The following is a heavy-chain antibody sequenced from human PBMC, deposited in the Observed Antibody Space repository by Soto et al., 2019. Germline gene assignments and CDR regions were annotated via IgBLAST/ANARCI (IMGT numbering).Heavy chain of an antibody. CDR3: ARGTVYYDFWSYYYYYYMDV. V-gene: IGHV3-74*01. D-gene: IGHD3-3*01. J-gene: IGHJ6*03. Sequence: EVQLVESGGGLVQPGGSLRLSCAASGFTFSSYWMHWVRQAPGKGLVWVARINSDGSSTSYADSVKGRFTISRDNAKNTVYLQMNSLQGEGPAVYYCARGTVYYDFWSYYYYYYMDVWGKGTTVTVSS. CDR1: GFTFSSYW. CDR2: INSDGSST.